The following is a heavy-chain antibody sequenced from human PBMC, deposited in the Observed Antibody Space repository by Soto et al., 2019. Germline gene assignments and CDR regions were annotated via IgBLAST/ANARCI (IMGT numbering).Heavy chain of an antibody. CDR1: GFTFRSYV. CDR2: TSYDGSDK. D-gene: IGHD3-16*01. V-gene: IGHV3-30*19. CDR3: ARWGKTGGLDV. J-gene: IGHJ1*01. Sequence: QVHLVESGGGVVQPGTSLRVSCVGSGFTFRSYVIHWVRQAPGKGLEWVALTSYDGSDKYYDDSVRGRFTISRDNSRNTVDLQMDSLRLEDTALYYCARWGKTGGLDVWGQGTLVSVSS.